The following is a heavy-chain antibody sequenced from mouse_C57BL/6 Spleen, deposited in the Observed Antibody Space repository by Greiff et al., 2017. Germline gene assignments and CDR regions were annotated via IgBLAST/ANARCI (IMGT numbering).Heavy chain of an antibody. CDR2: IDPSDSYT. V-gene: IGHV1-50*01. CDR1: GYTFTSYW. CDR3: GRREGDFYAMDY. J-gene: IGHJ4*01. Sequence: QVQLQQPGAELVKPGASVKLSCKASGYTFTSYWMQWVKQRPGQGLEWIGEIDPSDSYTNSNQKFKGKATLTVDTSSSTAYMQLSSLTSEDSAVYCCGRREGDFYAMDYWGQGTSVTVSS.